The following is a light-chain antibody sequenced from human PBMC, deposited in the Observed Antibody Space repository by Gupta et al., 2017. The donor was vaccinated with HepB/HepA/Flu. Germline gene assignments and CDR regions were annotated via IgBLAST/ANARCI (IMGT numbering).Light chain of an antibody. J-gene: IGLJ2*01. CDR2: LHNDGSH. CDR1: SGHSSYA. V-gene: IGLV4-69*01. CDR3: QTWGTGVHVV. Sequence: QLVLTQSPSASASPGASAKLTGTLSSGHSSYAIAWHQQQPEKGPRYLMKLHNDGSHSKGDGIPDRCSGSSSGAERYLTISSLESEDEGDYYCQTWGTGVHVVFGGGTKLTVL.